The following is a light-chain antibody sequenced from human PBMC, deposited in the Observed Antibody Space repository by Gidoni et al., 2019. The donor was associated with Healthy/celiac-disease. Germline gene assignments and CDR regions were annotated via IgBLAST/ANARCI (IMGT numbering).Light chain of an antibody. CDR1: QGISSY. CDR3: QQLNSYPL. J-gene: IGKJ3*01. V-gene: IGKV1-9*01. Sequence: IQLTQSPSSLSASVGDRVTITCRASQGISSYLAWYQQKPGKAPKLLIYAASTLQSGVPSRVSGSGSGTDFNLTSSSLQPEDFATYYCQQLNSYPLFGPGTKVDIK. CDR2: AAS.